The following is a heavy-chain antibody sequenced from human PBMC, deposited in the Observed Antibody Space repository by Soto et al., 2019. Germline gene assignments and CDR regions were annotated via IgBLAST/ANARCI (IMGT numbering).Heavy chain of an antibody. Sequence: QVQLQESGPGLLKPSETLSLTCTVSGGSLSSFYWSWIRQPPGKGLEWIGNIYYTGSTTYNPSRMSRVTISLDTSKNLFSLKLTSVTAADTAMYYCTRVGGYYGDYPNFDYWGRGTLVTVSS. J-gene: IGHJ4*02. CDR1: GGSLSSFY. CDR2: IYYTGST. D-gene: IGHD4-17*01. V-gene: IGHV4-59*01. CDR3: TRVGGYYGDYPNFDY.